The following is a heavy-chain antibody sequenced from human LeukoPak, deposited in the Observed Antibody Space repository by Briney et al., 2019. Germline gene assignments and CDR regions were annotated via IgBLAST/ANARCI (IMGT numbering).Heavy chain of an antibody. CDR1: GFTFSSYA. Sequence: GRSLRLSCAASGFTFSSYAMHWVRQAPGKGLEWEAVISYDGSNKYYADSVKGRFTISRDNSKNTLYLQMNSLRAEDTAVYYCARTGSHVSGWGQGTLVTVSS. V-gene: IGHV3-30-3*01. J-gene: IGHJ4*02. CDR3: ARTGSHVSG. D-gene: IGHD1-26*01. CDR2: ISYDGSNK.